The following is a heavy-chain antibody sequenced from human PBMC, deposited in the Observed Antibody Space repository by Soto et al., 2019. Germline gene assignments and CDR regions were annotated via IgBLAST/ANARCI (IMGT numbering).Heavy chain of an antibody. CDR3: ARAGCSSTSCYGLYYYYGMDV. CDR2: IYYSGST. Sequence: SETLSLTCPVSGGSISSYYWSWIRQPPGKGLEWFGYIYYSGSTNYNPSLKSRVTISVDTSKNQFSLKLSSVTAADTAVYYCARAGCSSTSCYGLYYYYGMDVWGQGTTVTVSS. V-gene: IGHV4-59*01. J-gene: IGHJ6*02. CDR1: GGSISSYY. D-gene: IGHD2-2*01.